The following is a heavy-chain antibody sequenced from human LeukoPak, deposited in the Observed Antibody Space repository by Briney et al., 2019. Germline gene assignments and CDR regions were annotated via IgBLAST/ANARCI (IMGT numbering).Heavy chain of an antibody. Sequence: GGFLRLSCAASGFTFSSYAMSWVRQAPGKGLEWVSTISVSGGSTYYADSVKGRFTISRDNSKNTLYLQMNSLRAEDTAVYYCAKDNSKYRVGAEFDYWGQGTLATVSS. D-gene: IGHD1-26*01. CDR3: AKDNSKYRVGAEFDY. CDR1: GFTFSSYA. CDR2: ISVSGGST. V-gene: IGHV3-23*01. J-gene: IGHJ4*02.